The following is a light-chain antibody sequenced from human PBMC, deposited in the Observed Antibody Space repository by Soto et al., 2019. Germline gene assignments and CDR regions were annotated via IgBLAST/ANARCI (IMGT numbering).Light chain of an antibody. V-gene: IGLV2-14*01. Sequence: QPVLTQPASVSGSPGQSITISCTGTSNDIGANNYVSWYQHHPGKAPKILIYEAANRPSGVSHRFSGSKSGNTASLTISGLQAEDEADYFCTSYTRTTTLVFGGGTKLTVL. CDR2: EAA. CDR1: SNDIGANNY. CDR3: TSYTRTTTLV. J-gene: IGLJ2*01.